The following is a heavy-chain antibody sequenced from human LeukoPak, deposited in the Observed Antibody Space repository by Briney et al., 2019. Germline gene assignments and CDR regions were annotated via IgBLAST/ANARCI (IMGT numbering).Heavy chain of an antibody. V-gene: IGHV4-38-2*02. J-gene: IGHJ4*02. Sequence: RPSETLSLTCTVSGYSISSGYYWGWIRQPPGKGLEWIGSIYHSGSTYYNPSLKSRVTISVDTSKNQFSLKLSSVTAADTAVYYCARESGGVIDYWGQGTLVTVSS. CDR3: ARESGGVIDY. D-gene: IGHD3-16*02. CDR2: IYHSGST. CDR1: GYSISSGYY.